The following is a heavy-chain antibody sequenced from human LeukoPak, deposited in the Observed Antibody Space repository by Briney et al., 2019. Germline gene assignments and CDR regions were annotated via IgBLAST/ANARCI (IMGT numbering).Heavy chain of an antibody. D-gene: IGHD3-10*01. CDR2: INQDGSEK. V-gene: IGHV3-7*05. CDR1: GFTISNYW. CDR3: ARTRGVDY. J-gene: IGHJ4*02. Sequence: PGGSLRLSCAASGFTISNYWMNWVRQAPGKGLEWVANINQDGSEKYYVDSVKGRFTISRDITKNSVYLQMNSLRVEDTAVYYCARTRGVDYWGQGTLVTVSA.